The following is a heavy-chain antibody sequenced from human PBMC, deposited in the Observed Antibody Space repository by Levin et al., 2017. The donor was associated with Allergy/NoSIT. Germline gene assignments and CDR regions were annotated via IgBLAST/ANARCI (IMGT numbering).Heavy chain of an antibody. CDR1: GFTFSSYS. J-gene: IGHJ4*02. CDR3: ARDDGYGYGSGSYYLD. D-gene: IGHD3-10*01. V-gene: IGHV3-21*01. CDR2: ISSSSSYI. Sequence: GESLKISCAASGFTFSSYSMNWVRQAPGKGLEWVSSISSSSSYIYYADSVKGRFTISRDNAKNSLYLQMNSLRAEDTAVYYCARDDGYGYGSGSYYLDWGQGTLVTVSS.